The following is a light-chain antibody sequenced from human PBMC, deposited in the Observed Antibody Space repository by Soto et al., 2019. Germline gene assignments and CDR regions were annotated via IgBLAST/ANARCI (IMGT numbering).Light chain of an antibody. CDR3: QSYDSTLSVNYV. CDR1: SSDIGAGYD. CDR2: GNI. Sequence: QLVLTQPPSVSGAPGQRVTISCSGSSSDIGAGYDVHWYQQLPGKAPKLLIYGNINRPSGVPDRFSGSNSGTSASLAISGLQAEDEADYYCQSYDSTLSVNYVFGTGTKVTVL. J-gene: IGLJ1*01. V-gene: IGLV1-40*01.